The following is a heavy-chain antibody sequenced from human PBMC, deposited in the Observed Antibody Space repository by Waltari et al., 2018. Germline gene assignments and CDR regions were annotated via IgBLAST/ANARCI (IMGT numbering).Heavy chain of an antibody. Sequence: QVQLVQSGAEVKKPGSSVKVSCKASGGTFSSYAISWVRQAPGQGLEWMGRIIPSFGTANYAQKFQGRVTITADESTSTAYMELSSLRSEDTAVYYCARGSDSSGYYSSHDAFDIWGQGTMVTVSS. CDR3: ARGSDSSGYYSSHDAFDI. CDR1: GGTFSSYA. J-gene: IGHJ3*02. V-gene: IGHV1-69*15. D-gene: IGHD3-22*01. CDR2: IIPSFGTA.